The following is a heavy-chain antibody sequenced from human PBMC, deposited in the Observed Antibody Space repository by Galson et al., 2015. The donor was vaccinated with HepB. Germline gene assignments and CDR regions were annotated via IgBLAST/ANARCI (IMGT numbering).Heavy chain of an antibody. Sequence: SLRLSCAASGFTFSSYGMHWVRQAPGKGLEWVAVIWYDGSNKYYADSVKGRFTISRDNSKNTLYLQMNSLRAEDTAVYYCARGRRTGGKTDYWGQGTLVTVSS. CDR1: GFTFSSYG. CDR3: ARGRRTGGKTDY. D-gene: IGHD2-8*02. J-gene: IGHJ4*02. V-gene: IGHV3-33*01. CDR2: IWYDGSNK.